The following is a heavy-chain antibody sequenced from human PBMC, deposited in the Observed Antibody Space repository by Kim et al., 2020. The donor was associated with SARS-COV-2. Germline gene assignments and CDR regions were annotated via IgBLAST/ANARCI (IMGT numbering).Heavy chain of an antibody. CDR3: AKDRSGLDYDILNGYCTLDY. CDR1: GFTFSGYA. CDR2: ISGSGGST. D-gene: IGHD3-9*01. J-gene: IGHJ4*02. Sequence: GGSLRLSCAASGFTFSGYAMNWVRQAPGKGLEWVSGISGSGGSTYYADSVKGRFTISRDNSKNTLYLQMNTVRAEDTAVYYCAKDRSGLDYDILNGYCTLDYWGQGALVTVSS. V-gene: IGHV3-23*01.